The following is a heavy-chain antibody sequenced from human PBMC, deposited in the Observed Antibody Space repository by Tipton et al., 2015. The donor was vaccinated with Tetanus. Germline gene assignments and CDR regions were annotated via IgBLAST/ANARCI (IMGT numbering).Heavy chain of an antibody. Sequence: SLRLSCAASGFTFSTSWMTWVRQAPGKGLEWVANINQDESETYYVDSVKGRFTISRDNAKNSLYLQMNSLRAADTAVYYCANKGGGDSDYWGQGALVTVSS. V-gene: IGHV3-7*01. CDR3: ANKGGGDSDY. D-gene: IGHD2-21*01. CDR2: INQDESET. J-gene: IGHJ4*02. CDR1: GFTFSTSW.